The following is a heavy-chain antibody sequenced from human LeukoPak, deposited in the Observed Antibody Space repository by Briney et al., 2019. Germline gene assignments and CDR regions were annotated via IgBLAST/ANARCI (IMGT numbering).Heavy chain of an antibody. CDR2: INTSGSI. D-gene: IGHD6-13*01. CDR3: ARGFSSSWYWIDP. V-gene: IGHV4-61*02. Sequence: SETLSLTCTVSGGSVSSGSYYWSWIRQPAGKGLEWIGRINTSGSINYNPSLKSRVTISVDTSKNQFSLKLSSMTAADTAVHYCARGFSSSWYWIDPWGQGTLVTVSS. CDR1: GGSVSSGSYY. J-gene: IGHJ5*02.